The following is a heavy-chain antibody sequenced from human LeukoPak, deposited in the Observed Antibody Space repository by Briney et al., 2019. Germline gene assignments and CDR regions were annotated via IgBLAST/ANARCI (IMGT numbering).Heavy chain of an antibody. J-gene: IGHJ3*02. V-gene: IGHV3-23*01. CDR1: RFSFSTYP. Sequence: GGSLRLSCAASRFSFSTYPMGWVRQAPGKGLEWVSGIGASGDVTFHADPVKGRFTISRDNSKNTLYLQMTSLRAEDTAEYYCANSLFTSATGTGRAFHIWGQGTMVTVSS. D-gene: IGHD1-1*01. CDR2: IGASGDVT. CDR3: ANSLFTSATGTGRAFHI.